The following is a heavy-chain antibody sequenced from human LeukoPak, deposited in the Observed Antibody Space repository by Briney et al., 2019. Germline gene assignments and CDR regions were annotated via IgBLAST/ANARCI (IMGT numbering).Heavy chain of an antibody. V-gene: IGHV1-69*13. Sequence: ASVKVSCKASGGTFSNYTISWVRQAPGQGLEWMGGIIPILGTANYAQKFQGRVTITADESTSTAYMEVNSLRPEDTAVYYCAITKDGYKPLKFDYWGQGTLVTVSS. CDR3: AITKDGYKPLKFDY. CDR1: GGTFSNYT. D-gene: IGHD5-24*01. J-gene: IGHJ4*02. CDR2: IIPILGTA.